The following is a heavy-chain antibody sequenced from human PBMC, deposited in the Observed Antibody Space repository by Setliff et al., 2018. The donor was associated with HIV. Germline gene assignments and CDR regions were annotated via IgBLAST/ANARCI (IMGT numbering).Heavy chain of an antibody. CDR3: ARKEKGGAFDI. Sequence: SETLSLTCTVSGASINSHYWNLVRQSPAKGLEWIGYYYNGGTSYNPSLQSRVTISVDTPKNQFSLHLNSVTAADTAVYYCARKEKGGAFDIWGLGTLVTVSS. J-gene: IGHJ3*02. CDR1: GASINSHY. V-gene: IGHV4-59*11. CDR2: YYNGGT.